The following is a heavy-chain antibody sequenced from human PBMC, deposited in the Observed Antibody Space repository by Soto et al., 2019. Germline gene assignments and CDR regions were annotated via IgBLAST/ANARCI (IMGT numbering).Heavy chain of an antibody. D-gene: IGHD1-1*01. CDR1: GGSISSGSYY. J-gene: IGHJ4*02. CDR2: IYYSGST. CDR3: ARVTSSWNPGGGAYYFDY. Sequence: QVQLQESGPGLVKPSQTLSLTCTVSGGSISSGSYYWSWIRQHPGKGLEWIGYIYYSGSTYYNPSRKSRVTISVDTSKNQFSLKLSSVTAADTAVYHCARVTSSWNPGGGAYYFDYWGQGTLVTVSS. V-gene: IGHV4-31*03.